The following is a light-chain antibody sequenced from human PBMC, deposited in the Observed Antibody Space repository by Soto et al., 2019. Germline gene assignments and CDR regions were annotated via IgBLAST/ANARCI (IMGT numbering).Light chain of an antibody. CDR1: SANIENNY. V-gene: IGLV1-47*01. CDR3: AVWDDILSGYV. J-gene: IGLJ1*01. CDR2: RNN. Sequence: QSVLPQPPSASGTPGQRATISCSVSSANIENNYVYWYQQLPGTAPKLLIYRNNQRHSGVPDPFSGSKSEAPAHLAISGLRSEDEADYYCAVWDDILSGYVFGTGTKVTVL.